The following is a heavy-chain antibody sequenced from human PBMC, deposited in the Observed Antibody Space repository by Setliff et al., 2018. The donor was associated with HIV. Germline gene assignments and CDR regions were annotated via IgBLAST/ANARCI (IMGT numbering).Heavy chain of an antibody. J-gene: IGHJ3*02. V-gene: IGHV4-61*09. D-gene: IGHD3-22*01. Sequence: PSETLSLTCTVSGGSISSGSYYWSWIRQPAGKGLEWIGHIYTSGSTNYNPSLKSRVTISVDTSKNQFSLKLSSVTAADTAVYYCAREYYYDSSGYHHDAFDIWGQGTMVTVS. CDR3: AREYYYDSSGYHHDAFDI. CDR1: GGSISSGSYY. CDR2: IYTSGST.